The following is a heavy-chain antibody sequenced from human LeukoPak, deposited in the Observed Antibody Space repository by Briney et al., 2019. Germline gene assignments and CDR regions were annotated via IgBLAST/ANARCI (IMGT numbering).Heavy chain of an antibody. CDR2: ITSNGGNT. D-gene: IGHD6-19*01. CDR3: GYDTLSRSSVLYT. Sequence: GGSLRLSRAASGFIFNGYSWTWHRQAPGKGLEWVSLITSNGGNTYYADSVKGRFTISRENSKNTLYLQMNFLRAEDTAVYYCGYDTLSRSSVLYTWGQGTLVIVST. V-gene: IGHV3-23*01. J-gene: IGHJ4*02. CDR1: GFIFNGYS.